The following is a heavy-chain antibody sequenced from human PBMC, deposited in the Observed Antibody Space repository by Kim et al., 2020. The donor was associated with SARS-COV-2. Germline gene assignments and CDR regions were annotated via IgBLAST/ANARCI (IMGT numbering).Heavy chain of an antibody. CDR1: GYTFASYG. J-gene: IGHJ4*02. CDR2: ISAHNGKT. Sequence: ASVKVSCKASGYTFASYGITWVRQAPGQGLEWMGWISAHNGKTKYVQNLQGRVTMTTDTSTSTAYMELRSLRSDDTAVYYCVRGKDWNLAFWGQGTLVTVSS. D-gene: IGHD1-1*01. V-gene: IGHV1-18*01. CDR3: VRGKDWNLAF.